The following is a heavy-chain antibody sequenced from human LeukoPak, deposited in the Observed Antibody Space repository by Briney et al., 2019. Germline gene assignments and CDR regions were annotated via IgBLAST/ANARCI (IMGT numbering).Heavy chain of an antibody. CDR3: AQWRNGALA. Sequence: HAGESLRLSCAASGFTFSSYGIHWVRQAPSKGLEWVAFIRYVGSKKYYADSVKDPSTISTDNSKNTLYLQMNSLRAEDTAVYYCAQWRNGALAWGQGTLVTVSS. V-gene: IGHV3-30*02. J-gene: IGHJ5*02. CDR1: GFTFSSYG. D-gene: IGHD2-8*01. CDR2: IRYVGSKK.